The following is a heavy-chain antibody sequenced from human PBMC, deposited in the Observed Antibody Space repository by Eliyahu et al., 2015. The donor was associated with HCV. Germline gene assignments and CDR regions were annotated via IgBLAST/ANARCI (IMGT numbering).Heavy chain of an antibody. V-gene: IGHV4-39*01. Sequence: QLQLQESGPGLVKPSETLSLTCTVSGXSISSSSYYWGWIRQPPGKGLEWIGSIYYSGSTYYNPSLRSRVTISVDTSKNQFSLKLSSVAAADTAVYYCARRYSSGPPDYWGQGTLVTVSS. CDR3: ARRYSSGPPDY. D-gene: IGHD3-22*01. J-gene: IGHJ4*02. CDR1: GXSISSSSYY. CDR2: IYYSGST.